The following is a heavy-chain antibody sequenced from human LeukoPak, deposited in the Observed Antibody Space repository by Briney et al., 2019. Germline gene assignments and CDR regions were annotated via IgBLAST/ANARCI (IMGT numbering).Heavy chain of an antibody. V-gene: IGHV4-30-4*08. CDR2: IYYSEST. J-gene: IGHJ6*03. Sequence: PSETLSLTCTVSGGSISSGDYYWSWIRQPPGKGLEWIGYIYYSESTYYNPSLKSRVTISVDTSKNQFSLKLSSVTAADTAVYYCAREGYQLLVDYYYMDVWGKGTTVTVSS. CDR1: GGSISSGDYY. D-gene: IGHD2-2*01. CDR3: AREGYQLLVDYYYMDV.